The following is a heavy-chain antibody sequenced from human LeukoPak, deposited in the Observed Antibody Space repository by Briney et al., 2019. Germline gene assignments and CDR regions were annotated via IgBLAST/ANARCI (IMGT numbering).Heavy chain of an antibody. J-gene: IGHJ4*02. CDR3: ARDEYDFWSGYSAAY. CDR1: GFTFSSYW. D-gene: IGHD3-3*01. Sequence: GGSLRLSCAASGFTFSSYWMSWVRQAPGKGLEWVANIKQDGSEKYYVDSVKGRFTISRDNAKNSLYLQMNSLRAEDTAVYYCARDEYDFWSGYSAAYWGQGTLVTVSS. V-gene: IGHV3-7*01. CDR2: IKQDGSEK.